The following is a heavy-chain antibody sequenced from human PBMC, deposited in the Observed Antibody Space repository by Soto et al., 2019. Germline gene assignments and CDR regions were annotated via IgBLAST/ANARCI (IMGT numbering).Heavy chain of an antibody. J-gene: IGHJ4*02. CDR3: ARIPRYSFPNSDDLDY. CDR2: ITPIYPTT. V-gene: IGHV1-69*15. CDR1: GASIRSTD. D-gene: IGHD1-20*01. Sequence: TCTVSGASIRSTDYYCSWIRQTPGQGLEWMGSITPIYPTTNYAEKFQGRLTVTADGSTNTTYMELNSLTSEDTAVYYCARIPRYSFPNSDDLDYWGQGTMVTVSS.